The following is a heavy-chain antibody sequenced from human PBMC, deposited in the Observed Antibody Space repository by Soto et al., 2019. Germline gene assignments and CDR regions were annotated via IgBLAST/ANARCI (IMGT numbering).Heavy chain of an antibody. CDR1: GFTFTKYL. V-gene: IGHV3-23*05. D-gene: IGHD6-13*01. Sequence: DVQLLESGGDLVQPGGSLRLSCAASGFTFTKYLMTWVRQAPGNGLEWVSSIDKRGGDTYYADSVKVIFTNPRDNSKNTLYENMQFVRAEYTGLYYCAKSTNTSSWYFLGQVALVTVSS. CDR3: AKSTNTSSWYF. J-gene: IGHJ4*02. CDR2: IDKRGGDT.